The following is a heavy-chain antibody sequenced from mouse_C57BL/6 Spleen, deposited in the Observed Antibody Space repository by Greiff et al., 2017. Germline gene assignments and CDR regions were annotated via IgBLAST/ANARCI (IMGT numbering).Heavy chain of an antibody. V-gene: IGHV1-39*01. CDR2: INPNIGTT. D-gene: IGHD2-4*01. J-gene: IGHJ2*01. CDR1: GYSFTDYN. CDR3: ARYDYDSRDYFDY. Sequence: VHVKQPGPELVKPGASVKISCKASGYSFTDYNMNWVKQSTGQSLEWIGVINPNIGTTSYNEKFKVKATLTVDQSSSTAYMQLISLTSEDSAVYYCARYDYDSRDYFDYWGQGTTLTVSA.